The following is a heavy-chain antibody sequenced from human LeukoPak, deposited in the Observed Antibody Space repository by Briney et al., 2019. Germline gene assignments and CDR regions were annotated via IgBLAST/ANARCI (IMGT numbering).Heavy chain of an antibody. CDR1: GFTFSSYS. V-gene: IGHV3-21*01. D-gene: IGHD3-3*01. CDR2: ISSRSSYI. J-gene: IGHJ4*02. CDR3: ARDVSLPGYDFWSGYFDY. Sequence: GGSLRLSCAASGFTFSSYSMNWVRQAPGEGLEWVSSISSRSSYIYYADSVKGRFTISRDNAKNSLYLQMNSLRAEDTAVYYCARDVSLPGYDFWSGYFDYWGQGTLVTVSS.